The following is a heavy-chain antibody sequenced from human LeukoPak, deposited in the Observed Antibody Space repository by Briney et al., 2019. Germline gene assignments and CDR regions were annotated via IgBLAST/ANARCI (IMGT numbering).Heavy chain of an antibody. Sequence: PSQTLSLTCTVSGGSISSGGYYWSWIRQPPGKGLEWIGYIYHSGSTYYNPSLKSRVTISVDRSKNQFSLKLSSVTAADTAVYYCAREGAMGSYGFRGQGTLVTVSS. V-gene: IGHV4-30-2*01. CDR2: IYHSGST. CDR3: AREGAMGSYGF. CDR1: GGSISSGGYY. D-gene: IGHD3-16*01. J-gene: IGHJ4*02.